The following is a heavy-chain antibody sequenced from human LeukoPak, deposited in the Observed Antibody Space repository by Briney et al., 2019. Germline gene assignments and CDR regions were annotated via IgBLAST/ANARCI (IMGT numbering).Heavy chain of an antibody. V-gene: IGHV4-34*01. CDR1: GGSFSGYY. CDR2: MNHSGSA. CDR3: ARGLSGYSSSLGY. Sequence: SETLSLTCAVYGGSFSGYYWTWIRQPPGKGLEWIGEMNHSGSANYNPSLKSRVTISVDTSKNQCSLRLSSVTAADTAVYYCARGLSGYSSSLGYWGQGTLVTVSS. J-gene: IGHJ4*02. D-gene: IGHD6-6*01.